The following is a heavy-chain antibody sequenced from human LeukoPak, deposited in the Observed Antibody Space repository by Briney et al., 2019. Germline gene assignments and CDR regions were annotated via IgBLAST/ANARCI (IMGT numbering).Heavy chain of an antibody. CDR2: IKEDGSDK. CDR1: GFTFSSYW. CDR3: ARRVEEWQLDY. Sequence: GGSLRLSCAASGFTFSSYWVNWVRQAPGKGLEWVANIKEDGSDKYYVDSVKGRFTISRDNAKNSLYLQMNSLRAEDTAVYYCARRVEEWQLDYWGQGTLVTVSS. D-gene: IGHD3-3*01. J-gene: IGHJ4*02. V-gene: IGHV3-7*01.